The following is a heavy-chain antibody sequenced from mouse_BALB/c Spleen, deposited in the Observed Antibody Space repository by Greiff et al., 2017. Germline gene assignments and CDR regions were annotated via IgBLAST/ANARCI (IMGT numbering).Heavy chain of an antibody. D-gene: IGHD1-1*02. CDR3: ARSFLITIFDY. CDR2: IYPYNGGT. CDR1: GYTFTDYN. Sequence: EVQLQQSGPELVKPGASVKISCKASGYTFTDYNMHWVKQSHGKSLEWIGYIYPYNGGTGYNQKFKSKATLTVDNSSSTAYMELRSLTSEDSAVYYCARSFLITIFDYWGQGTTLTVSS. J-gene: IGHJ2*01. V-gene: IGHV1S29*02.